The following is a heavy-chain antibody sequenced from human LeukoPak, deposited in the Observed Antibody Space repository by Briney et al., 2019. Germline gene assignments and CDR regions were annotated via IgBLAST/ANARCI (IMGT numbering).Heavy chain of an antibody. CDR2: INSDGSST. V-gene: IGHV3-74*01. J-gene: IGHJ3*01. Sequence: GGSLRLSCAASGFTFSSYWMHWVRQAPGKGLVWVSRINSDGSSTSYADSVKGRFTISRDKSKNTLYLQMNSLRGEDTAVYYCASFYYNLGYGGFDVWGQGTMVTVSS. D-gene: IGHD4-23*01. CDR3: ASFYYNLGYGGFDV. CDR1: GFTFSSYW.